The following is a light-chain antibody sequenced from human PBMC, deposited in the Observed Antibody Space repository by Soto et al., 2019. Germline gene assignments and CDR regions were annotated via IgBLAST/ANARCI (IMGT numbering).Light chain of an antibody. CDR3: ATWDGSLPGEV. CDR1: SSNVGTNY. Sequence: QSVLTQPPSASGTPGQRVTISCSGSSSNVGTNYVYWYQQLPGTAPKLLIYKNNQRPSGVPDRFSGSKSGTSASLAISGLRSEDEADYYCATWDGSLPGEVFGGGTKVTVL. J-gene: IGLJ2*01. CDR2: KNN. V-gene: IGLV1-47*01.